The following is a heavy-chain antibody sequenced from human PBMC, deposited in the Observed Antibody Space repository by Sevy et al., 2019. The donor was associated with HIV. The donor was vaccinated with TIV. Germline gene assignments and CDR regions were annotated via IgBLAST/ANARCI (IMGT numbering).Heavy chain of an antibody. CDR1: GFTFSGSA. J-gene: IGHJ4*02. D-gene: IGHD6-6*01. Sequence: GGYLRLSCAASGFTFSGSAMHWVRQASGKGLEWVGRIRSKANSYAKSYAASVKVRFTISIDESKNKAYLQMKSLKTEDTAVYYCTRHLQTPLEYRSSSWDFDYWGQGTLVTVSS. CDR3: TRHLQTPLEYRSSSWDFDY. V-gene: IGHV3-73*01. CDR2: IRSKANSYAK.